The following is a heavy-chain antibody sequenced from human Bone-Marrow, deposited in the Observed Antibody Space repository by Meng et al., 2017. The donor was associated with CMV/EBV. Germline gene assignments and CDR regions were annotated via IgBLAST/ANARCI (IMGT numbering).Heavy chain of an antibody. V-gene: IGHV3-74*01. CDR3: ARELPDFWSGYYVDY. Sequence: SGFTFSSYWMHWVRQAPGKGLVWVSRINSDGSSTSYADSVKGRFTISRDNAKNTLYLQMNSLRAEDTAVYYCARELPDFWSGYYVDYWGQGTLVTVSS. J-gene: IGHJ4*02. CDR1: GFTFSSYW. D-gene: IGHD3-3*01. CDR2: INSDGSST.